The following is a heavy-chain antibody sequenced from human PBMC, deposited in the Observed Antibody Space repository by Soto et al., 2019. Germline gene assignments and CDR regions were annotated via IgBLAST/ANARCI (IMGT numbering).Heavy chain of an antibody. CDR1: GFTFSSYA. Sequence: GGSLRLSCAASGFTFSSYAMSWVRQAPGKGLEWVSAISGSGGSTYYADSVKGRFTMSRDNSKNTLYLQMNSLRAEDTAVYYCAKVGSNYDFWSGYYSPYFDYWGQGTLVTVSS. V-gene: IGHV3-23*01. D-gene: IGHD3-3*01. CDR3: AKVGSNYDFWSGYYSPYFDY. CDR2: ISGSGGST. J-gene: IGHJ4*01.